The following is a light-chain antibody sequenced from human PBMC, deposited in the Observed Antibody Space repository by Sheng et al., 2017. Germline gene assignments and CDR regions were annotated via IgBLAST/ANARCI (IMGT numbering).Light chain of an antibody. CDR1: QGISNS. Sequence: DIQMTQSPSSLSASVGDRVTITCRASQGISNSLAWYQQKPGKAPKLLLYAASTLETGVPSRFSGSDSGTDYTLTISLQPEDFATYYCQHYNKSSTFGQGTKVEIK. CDR2: AAS. CDR3: QHYNKSST. J-gene: IGKJ1*01. V-gene: IGKV1-NL1*01.